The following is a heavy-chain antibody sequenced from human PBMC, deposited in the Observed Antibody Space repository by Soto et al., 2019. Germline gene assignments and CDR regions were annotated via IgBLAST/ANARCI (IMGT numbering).Heavy chain of an antibody. D-gene: IGHD5-12*01. V-gene: IGHV3-23*01. Sequence: VGSLSLSCAASGFTFSSSAMNWVRQGPGKGLEWVSVISDGGHHTYYADSVKGRFAISRDNSNNTLYLQMKSLRAEDTATYYCAKGGPSFLNWFGPWGQGSLVTVAS. CDR2: ISDGGHHT. J-gene: IGHJ5*02. CDR3: AKGGPSFLNWFGP. CDR1: GFTFSSSA.